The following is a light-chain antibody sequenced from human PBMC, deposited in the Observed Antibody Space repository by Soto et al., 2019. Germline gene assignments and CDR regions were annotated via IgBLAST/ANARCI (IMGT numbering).Light chain of an antibody. Sequence: EIVLTHSAGALSLSPGERVTLSCRASQRVSSNYVAWYQQRPGQPPRLLIYGASNRATGIPDRFSGSASGTDFTLTINRLEPEDFAVYYCQLYGISPHFGQGTRLEIK. CDR3: QLYGISPH. V-gene: IGKV3-20*01. CDR2: GAS. J-gene: IGKJ5*01. CDR1: QRVSSNY.